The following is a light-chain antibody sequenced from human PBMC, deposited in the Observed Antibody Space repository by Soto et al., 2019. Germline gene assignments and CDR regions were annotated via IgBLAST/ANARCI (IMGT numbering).Light chain of an antibody. J-gene: IGLJ1*01. CDR2: DVH. Sequence: QSALTQPASVSGSPGQSITISCTGTSSDIGGYNYVSWFHQHPDKAPKLMIYDVHGRPSGVSNRFSGSKSGNTASLTISGLQAEAEADYYCSSFTSSGTRVFGTGTKLTVL. CDR1: SSDIGGYNY. CDR3: SSFTSSGTRV. V-gene: IGLV2-14*01.